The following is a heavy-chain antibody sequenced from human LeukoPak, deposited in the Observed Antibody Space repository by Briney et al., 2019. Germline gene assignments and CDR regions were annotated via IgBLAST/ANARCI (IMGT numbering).Heavy chain of an antibody. D-gene: IGHD5-18*01. CDR1: GFTFSSYW. Sequence: GGSLRLSCAASGFTFSSYWMSWFRQAPGKGLEWVANIKQDGSEKYYVDSVKGRFTISRDNAKNSLYLQMNSLRAEDTAVYYCAKVRGGGYSYGPANYYYGMDVWGQGTTVTVSS. J-gene: IGHJ6*02. V-gene: IGHV3-7*03. CDR3: AKVRGGGYSYGPANYYYGMDV. CDR2: IKQDGSEK.